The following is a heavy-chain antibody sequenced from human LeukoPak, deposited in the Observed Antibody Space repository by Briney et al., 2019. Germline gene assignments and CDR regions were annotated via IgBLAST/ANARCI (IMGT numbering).Heavy chain of an antibody. CDR3: ARGVDYHYYYYMDF. J-gene: IGHJ6*03. CDR2: IKQDRSEK. V-gene: IGHV3-7*01. Sequence: PGGSLRLSCAVSGFTFSNYWLTWVRQAPGKGLGWVANIKQDRSEKHYVDSVKGRFTISRDNAKRSLYLQMNSLRAEDTAVFYCARGVDYHYYYYMDFWGKGTTVTVSS. CDR1: GFTFSNYW.